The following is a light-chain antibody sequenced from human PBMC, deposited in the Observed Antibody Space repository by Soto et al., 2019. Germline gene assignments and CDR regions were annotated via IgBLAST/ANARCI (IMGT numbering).Light chain of an antibody. CDR3: QQYDSFPRT. J-gene: IGKJ1*01. CDR1: QSINNW. V-gene: IGKV1-5*03. CDR2: VAS. Sequence: DIPMTQSPSTLSASVGDRVTITCRASQSINNWLAWYQQKPGKAPKLLITVASNLESGVPSKFSGSGSETEFTLTISSLQPDDFATYYCQQYDSFPRTFGQGTKVEIK.